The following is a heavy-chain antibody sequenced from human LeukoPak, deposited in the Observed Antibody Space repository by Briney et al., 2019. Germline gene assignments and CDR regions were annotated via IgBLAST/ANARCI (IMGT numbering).Heavy chain of an antibody. CDR2: IYYSGST. CDR3: ARDYGRWGLKEFDP. D-gene: IGHD3-16*01. V-gene: IGHV4-39*07. J-gene: IGHJ5*02. CDR1: GDSISSSIYY. Sequence: SETLSLTCTVSGDSISSSIYYWAWIRQPPGKGLEWIGSIYYSGSTYYNPSLKSRVTISVDTSKNQFSLKLSSVTAADTAVYYCARDYGRWGLKEFDPWGQGTLVTVSS.